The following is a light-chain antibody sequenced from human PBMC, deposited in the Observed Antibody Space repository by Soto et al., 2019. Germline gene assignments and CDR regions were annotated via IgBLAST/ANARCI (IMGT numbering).Light chain of an antibody. J-gene: IGKJ4*01. V-gene: IGKV3-15*01. CDR1: KSVSNN. CDR2: GAS. CDR3: QQYNNWPPLT. Sequence: EIVMTQSPATLSVSPGERAILSCRASKSVSNNLAWYQQKPGQAPRLLIYGASTRATGIPARFSGSGSGTEFTLSISSRQSEDFAIYYCQQYNNWPPLTFGGGTKEEIK.